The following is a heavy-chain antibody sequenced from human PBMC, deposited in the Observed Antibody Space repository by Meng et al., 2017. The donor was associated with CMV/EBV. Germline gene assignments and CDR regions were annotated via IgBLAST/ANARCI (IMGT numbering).Heavy chain of an antibody. D-gene: IGHD3-10*01. Sequence: DYAMHWVRPAPGKGLEWVSLISWDGGSTYYADSVKGRFTISRDNSKNSLYLQMNSLRAEDTALYYCAKGRGTAYYYGSGSWEQFDYWGQGTLVTVSS. CDR3: AKGRGTAYYYGSGSWEQFDY. J-gene: IGHJ4*02. V-gene: IGHV3-43D*03. CDR2: ISWDGGST. CDR1: DYA.